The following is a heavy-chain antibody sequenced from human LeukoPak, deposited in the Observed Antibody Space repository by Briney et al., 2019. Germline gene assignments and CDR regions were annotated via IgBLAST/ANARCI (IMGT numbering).Heavy chain of an antibody. CDR2: IKSKTDGGTT. Sequence: PGGSLRLSCAASGFTFSNAWMNWVRQAPGKGVEWVGRIKSKTDGGTTDYAAAVKGRFTISSDDSNNTLYLQMNSLTTEDTAVYYCTTVSTAAGTDYWGQGTLVTVSS. V-gene: IGHV3-15*07. CDR1: GFTFSNAW. CDR3: TTVSTAAGTDY. J-gene: IGHJ4*02. D-gene: IGHD6-13*01.